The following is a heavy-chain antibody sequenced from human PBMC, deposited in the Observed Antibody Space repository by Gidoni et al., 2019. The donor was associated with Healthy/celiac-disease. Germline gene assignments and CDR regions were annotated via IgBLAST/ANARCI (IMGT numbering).Heavy chain of an antibody. V-gene: IGHV3-73*02. CDR1: GLPFSGSA. J-gene: IGHJ6*02. Sequence: EVQLVESGGGLVQPGGSLKLSCAASGLPFSGSAMHWGRQASGKGLEWVGRIISKANSYATAYAASVKGRFTISRDDSKNTAYLQMNSLKTEDTAVYYCTRQGSCSGGSCYAYYYYYGMDVWGQGTTVTVSS. D-gene: IGHD2-15*01. CDR3: TRQGSCSGGSCYAYYYYYGMDV. CDR2: IISKANSYAT.